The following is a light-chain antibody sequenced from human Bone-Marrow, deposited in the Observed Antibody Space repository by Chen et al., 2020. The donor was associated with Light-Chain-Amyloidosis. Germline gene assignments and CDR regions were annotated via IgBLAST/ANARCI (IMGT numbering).Light chain of an antibody. V-gene: IGLV2-14*01. CDR1: STDVGGDNH. Sequence: QSALTQPASVSGSPGQSITISCTGTSTDVGGDNHVSWYQQHPDTAPKLMIYEVTNRPSWVPDRFSGYKSDNTASLTNSGLQTEDEAYYFCSSYTITNTLVFGSGTRVTVL. CDR3: SSYTITNTLV. J-gene: IGLJ1*01. CDR2: EVT.